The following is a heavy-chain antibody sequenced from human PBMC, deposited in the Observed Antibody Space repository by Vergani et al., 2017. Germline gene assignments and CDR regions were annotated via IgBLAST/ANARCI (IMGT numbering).Heavy chain of an antibody. D-gene: IGHD3-3*01. CDR2: IYPGASDT. J-gene: IGHJ3*02. V-gene: IGHV5-51*01. CDR1: GYSFTSYW. Sequence: EVQLVQSGAEVKKPGESLKISCKGSGYSFTSYWIGWVRQMPGKGLEWMGIIYPGASDTRYSPSFQGQVTISADKSISTAYLEWSSLNASDTAMYYWARGGLLRFLEWPDAFDIWGKGTMVTVSS. CDR3: ARGGLLRFLEWPDAFDI.